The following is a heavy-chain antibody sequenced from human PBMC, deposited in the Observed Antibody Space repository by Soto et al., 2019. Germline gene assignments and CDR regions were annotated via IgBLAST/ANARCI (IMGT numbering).Heavy chain of an antibody. J-gene: IGHJ5*02. CDR3: ARDPASCSGGSCYSGRNWFDP. V-gene: IGHV3-33*01. Sequence: QVQLVESGGGVVQPGRSLRLSCAASGFTFSSYGMHWVRQAPGKGLEWVAVIWYDGSNKYYADSVKGRFTISRDNSKNTLYLQMNSLRAEDTAVYYCARDPASCSGGSCYSGRNWFDPWGQGTLVTVSS. D-gene: IGHD2-15*01. CDR2: IWYDGSNK. CDR1: GFTFSSYG.